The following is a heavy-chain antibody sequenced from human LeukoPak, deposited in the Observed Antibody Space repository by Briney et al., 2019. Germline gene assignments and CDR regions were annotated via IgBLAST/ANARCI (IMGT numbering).Heavy chain of an antibody. J-gene: IGHJ4*02. D-gene: IGHD6-13*01. CDR1: GFTFSSYG. CDR2: ISYDGSNK. CDR3: AKLPIAAADSFDY. V-gene: IGHV3-30*18. Sequence: GGSLRLSCAASGFTFSSYGMHWVRQAPGKGLEWVAVISYDGSNKYYADSVKGRFTISRDNSKNTLYLQMNGLRAEDTAVYYCAKLPIAAADSFDYWGQGTLVTVSS.